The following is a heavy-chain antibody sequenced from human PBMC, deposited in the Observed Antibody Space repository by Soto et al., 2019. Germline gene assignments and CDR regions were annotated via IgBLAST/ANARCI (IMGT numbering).Heavy chain of an antibody. V-gene: IGHV3-30-3*01. D-gene: IGHD2-21*01. CDR1: GFIFSNYG. J-gene: IGHJ4*02. CDR2: MSCDGTTK. Sequence: QVQLVESGGGVVQPGRSLRLSCAASGFIFSNYGMYWVRQAPGKGLEWVAFMSCDGTTKYYADSVKGRFTISRDNSKNTLYLQMNNLRHEDTGVYYCAREVLWSRYFDYWGQGTLVTVSS. CDR3: AREVLWSRYFDY.